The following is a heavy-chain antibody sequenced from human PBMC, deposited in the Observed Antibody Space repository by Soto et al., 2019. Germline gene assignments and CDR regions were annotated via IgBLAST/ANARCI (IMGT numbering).Heavy chain of an antibody. CDR3: ATSLSGPSDY. CDR1: GYNLTELS. CDR2: FDPGDGET. D-gene: IGHD3-16*01. Sequence: QVQLVQSGAEVKKPGASVKVSCKVSGYNLTELSMHWVRQAPGKGLEWIGNFDPGDGETIYEHKFQGRVTMTEDTSTDTAYMDVRSLSSEDTALYYCATSLSGPSDYWGQGTLVTVSS. J-gene: IGHJ4*02. V-gene: IGHV1-24*01.